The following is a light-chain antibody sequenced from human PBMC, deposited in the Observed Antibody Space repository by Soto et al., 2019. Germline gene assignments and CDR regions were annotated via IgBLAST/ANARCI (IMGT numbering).Light chain of an antibody. CDR3: QQSYSFWT. Sequence: DIQMTQSPSSLSASVGDRVTITCRASQSISRYLNWYQHKPGKAPNLLIYAASTLQSGVPSRFSGSGSGTDFPLTISGLQHEDFATYFCQQSYSFWTFGQGTKVQIK. CDR2: AAS. V-gene: IGKV1-39*01. CDR1: QSISRY. J-gene: IGKJ1*01.